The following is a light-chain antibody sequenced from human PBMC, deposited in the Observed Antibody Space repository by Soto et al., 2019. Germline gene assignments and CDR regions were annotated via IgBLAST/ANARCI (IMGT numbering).Light chain of an antibody. J-gene: IGLJ1*01. CDR1: SSNIGAGYD. Sequence: QLVLTQPPSVSGAPGQRVTISCTGSSSNIGAGYDVHWYQQLPGTAPKLLIYGNSKRPSGVPDRFSGSKSGTSASLAITGLQAEDEADYYCQSYHSSLSCVFGTGTKLTVL. CDR2: GNS. CDR3: QSYHSSLSCV. V-gene: IGLV1-40*01.